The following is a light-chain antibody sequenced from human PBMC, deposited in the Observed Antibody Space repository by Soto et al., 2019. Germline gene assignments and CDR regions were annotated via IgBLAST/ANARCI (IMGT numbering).Light chain of an antibody. V-gene: IGLV1-44*01. Sequence: QSVLTQPPSASVTPGQRVTISCSGSNSNIGSNSVSWYQQLPGTAPKLLIYTNNQRPSGVPDRFSGSKSGTSASLAISGLQSEDEADYYCAVWDDSLNGFFVFGTGTKVTVL. J-gene: IGLJ1*01. CDR2: TNN. CDR3: AVWDDSLNGFFV. CDR1: NSNIGSNS.